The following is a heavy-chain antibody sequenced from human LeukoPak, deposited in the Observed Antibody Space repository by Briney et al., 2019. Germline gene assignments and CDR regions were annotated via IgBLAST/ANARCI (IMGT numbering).Heavy chain of an antibody. CDR1: GYTFTSYD. V-gene: IGHV1-8*03. CDR2: MNPNSGNT. D-gene: IGHD2-2*02. Sequence: ASVKVSCKASGYTFTSYDINWVRQATGQGLEWMGWMNPNSGNTGYAQKFQGRVTITADESTSTAYMELSSLRSEDTAVYYCARVPSSTSCYNGFFCYYYYYMDVWGKGTTVTVSS. J-gene: IGHJ6*03. CDR3: ARVPSSTSCYNGFFCYYYYYMDV.